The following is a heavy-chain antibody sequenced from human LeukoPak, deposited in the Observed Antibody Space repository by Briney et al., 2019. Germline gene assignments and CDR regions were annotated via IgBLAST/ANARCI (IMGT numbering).Heavy chain of an antibody. V-gene: IGHV1-2*02. CDR3: ARGGSSRWYVPVVY. D-gene: IGHD6-13*01. J-gene: IGHJ4*02. CDR2: INPNSGGT. CDR1: GYTFTSYG. Sequence: GASVKVCCKASGYTFTSYGISWVRQAPGQGLEWMGWINPNSGGTNYAQKFQGRVTMTRDTSISTAYMELSRLRSDDTAVYYCARGGSSRWYVPVVYWGQGTLVTGSS.